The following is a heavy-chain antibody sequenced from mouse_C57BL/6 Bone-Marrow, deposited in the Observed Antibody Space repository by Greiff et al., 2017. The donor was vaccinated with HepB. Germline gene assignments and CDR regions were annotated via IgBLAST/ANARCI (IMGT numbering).Heavy chain of an antibody. V-gene: IGHV5-17*01. CDR3: ASVPLRRLYYYAMDY. CDR1: GFTFSDYG. D-gene: IGHD2-12*01. Sequence: EVNVVESGGGLVKPGGSLKLSCAASGFTFSDYGMHWVRQAPEKGLEWVAYISSGSSTIYYADTVKGRFTISRDNAKNTLFLQMTSLRSEDTAMYYCASVPLRRLYYYAMDYWGQGTSVTVSS. CDR2: ISSGSSTI. J-gene: IGHJ4*01.